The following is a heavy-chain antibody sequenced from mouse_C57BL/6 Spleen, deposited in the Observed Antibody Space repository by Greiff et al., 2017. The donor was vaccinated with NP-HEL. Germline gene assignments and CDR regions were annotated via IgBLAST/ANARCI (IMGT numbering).Heavy chain of an antibody. J-gene: IGHJ3*01. Sequence: EVQVVESGGGLVQPGGSMKLSCVASGFTFSNYWMNWVRQSPEKGLEWVAQIRLKSDNYATHYAESVKGRFTISRDDSKSSVYLQMNNLRAEDTGIYYCTGGGYYYGSSSAWFAYWGQGTLVTVSA. D-gene: IGHD1-1*01. CDR1: GFTFSNYW. CDR2: IRLKSDNYAT. CDR3: TGGGYYYGSSSAWFAY. V-gene: IGHV6-3*01.